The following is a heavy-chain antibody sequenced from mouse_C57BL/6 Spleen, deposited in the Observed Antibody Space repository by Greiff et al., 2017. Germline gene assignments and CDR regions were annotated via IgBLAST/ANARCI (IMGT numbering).Heavy chain of an antibody. CDR1: GYTFTSYW. CDR3: ARDGCLPAWFAY. CDR2: IHPNSGSP. V-gene: IGHV1-64*01. D-gene: IGHD2-10*01. J-gene: IGHJ3*01. Sequence: QVQLQQPGAELVKPGASVKLSCKASGYTFTSYWMHWVKQRPGQGLEWIGMIHPNSGSPNYNEKFKSKATLTVDKSSSTAYIQLSSRTSEYSAVYCCARDGCLPAWFAYWGQGTLVTVSA.